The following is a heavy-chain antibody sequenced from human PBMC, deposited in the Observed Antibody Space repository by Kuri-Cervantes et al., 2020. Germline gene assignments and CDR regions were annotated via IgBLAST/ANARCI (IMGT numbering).Heavy chain of an antibody. V-gene: IGHV2-5*02. CDR3: AHSLTVRATTWGYYYYGMDV. CDR1: VFSLSTSGVG. CDR2: IYWDDDK. Sequence: SGPTLVKPTQTLTLTCTFSVFSLSTSGVGVGWIRRPPGKGLEWLALIYWDDDKRYSPSLKSRLTITKDTSKNQVVLTMTNMDPADTATYYCAHSLTVRATTWGYYYYGMDVWGQGTTVTVSS. D-gene: IGHD1-26*01. J-gene: IGHJ6*02.